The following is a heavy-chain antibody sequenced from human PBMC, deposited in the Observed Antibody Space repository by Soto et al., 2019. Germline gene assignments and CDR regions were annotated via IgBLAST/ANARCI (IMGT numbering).Heavy chain of an antibody. Sequence: SVKVSCKASGGTFSSYAISWVRQAPGQGLEWMGGIIPIFGTANYAQKFQGRVTITADESTSTAYMELSSLRSEDTAVYYCAATLEMATISGPVAQGHSNYYGMDVWGQGTTVTVSS. CDR2: IIPIFGTA. V-gene: IGHV1-69*13. D-gene: IGHD5-12*01. CDR3: AATLEMATISGPVAQGHSNYYGMDV. J-gene: IGHJ6*02. CDR1: GGTFSSYA.